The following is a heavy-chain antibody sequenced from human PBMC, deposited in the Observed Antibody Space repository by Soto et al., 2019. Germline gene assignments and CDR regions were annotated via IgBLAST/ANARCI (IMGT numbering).Heavy chain of an antibody. D-gene: IGHD6-13*01. Sequence: GGSLRLSCAASGFTFSSYAMRWVRQAPGKGLEWVSAISGSGGSTYYADSVKGRFTISRDNSKNTLFLQMNSLRAEDTAVYYCARRGSSSYFDYWAQGTLVTVSS. CDR1: GFTFSSYA. CDR2: ISGSGGST. J-gene: IGHJ4*02. V-gene: IGHV3-23*01. CDR3: ARRGSSSYFDY.